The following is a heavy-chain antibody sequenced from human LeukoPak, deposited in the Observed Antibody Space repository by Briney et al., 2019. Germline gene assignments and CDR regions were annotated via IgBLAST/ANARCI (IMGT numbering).Heavy chain of an antibody. J-gene: IGHJ3*02. D-gene: IGHD3-22*01. CDR1: GYSITNGYY. CDR3: ARSSVFFYDSSGSGASHI. V-gene: IGHV4-38-2*02. Sequence: PSETLSLTCTVSGYSITNGYYWGWIREPPGKGLEWIGSLYHTWSTYYNQSLKSRVNLAVDTSKNQFSLNLDSVTAADTAVYYCARSSVFFYDSSGSGASHIWGPGTLVSVSS. CDR2: LYHTWST.